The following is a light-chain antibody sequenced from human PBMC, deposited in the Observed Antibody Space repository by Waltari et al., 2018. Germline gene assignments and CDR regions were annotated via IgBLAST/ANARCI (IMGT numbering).Light chain of an antibody. CDR2: DIT. J-gene: IGLJ2*01. CDR3: CAYADSCTAL. Sequence: QSALTQPRSVSGSPGQSVSISCTGTSNDVVGYYYVSWYQQHPGKAPRLILYDITKRPSGVPDRFSGSKSGDTAALTIDGLQAEDEADYYCCAYADSCTALFGGGTKLTV. V-gene: IGLV2-11*01. CDR1: SNDVVGYYY.